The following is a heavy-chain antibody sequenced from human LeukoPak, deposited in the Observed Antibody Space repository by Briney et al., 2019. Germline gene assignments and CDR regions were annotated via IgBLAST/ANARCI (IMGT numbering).Heavy chain of an antibody. D-gene: IGHD3-10*01. CDR3: ARRTMVFGRGFDY. Sequence: SETLSLTCAVYGGSFSGYYWSWIRQPPGKGLEWIGEINHSGSTNYNPSLKSRVTISVDTSKNQFSLKLSSVTAADTAVYYCARRTMVFGRGFDYWGQGTLVTVSS. V-gene: IGHV4-34*01. CDR2: INHSGST. J-gene: IGHJ4*02. CDR1: GGSFSGYY.